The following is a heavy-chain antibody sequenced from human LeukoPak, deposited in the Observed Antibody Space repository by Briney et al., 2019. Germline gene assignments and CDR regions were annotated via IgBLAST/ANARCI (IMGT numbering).Heavy chain of an antibody. J-gene: IGHJ6*02. CDR2: IIPIFGTA. V-gene: IGHV1-69*01. CDR1: GGTFSSYA. D-gene: IGHD3-10*01. CDR3: ARGPGRGVSLDLYGMDV. Sequence: SVKVSCKASGGTFSSYAISWVRQAPGQGLEWMGGIIPIFGTANYAQKFQGRVTITADESTSTAYMELSSLRSEDTAVYYCARGPGRGVSLDLYGMDVWGQGTTVTVSS.